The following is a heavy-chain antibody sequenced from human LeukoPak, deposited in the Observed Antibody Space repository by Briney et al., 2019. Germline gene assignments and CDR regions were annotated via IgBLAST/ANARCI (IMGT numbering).Heavy chain of an antibody. CDR3: ARDGPDVDCSGGSCYSGS. V-gene: IGHV1-18*04. D-gene: IGHD2-15*01. CDR1: GYTFTSYG. Sequence: ASVKVSCKASGYTFTSYGISWVRQAPGQGLEWTGWISAYNGDTNYAQKLQGRVTMTTDTSTSTAYMELRSLRSDDTAVYYCARDGPDVDCSGGSCYSGSWGQGTLVTVSS. J-gene: IGHJ5*02. CDR2: ISAYNGDT.